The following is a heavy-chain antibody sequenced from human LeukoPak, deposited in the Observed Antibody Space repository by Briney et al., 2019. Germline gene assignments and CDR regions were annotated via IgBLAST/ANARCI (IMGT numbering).Heavy chain of an antibody. V-gene: IGHV4-34*01. D-gene: IGHD3-22*01. CDR1: GGSLSDYY. Sequence: SETLSLTCAVQGGSLSDYYWSWIRQPPGKGLEWIGEINHGGSTNYNPSLKSRVSTSVDTSKNQFSLKLSSVTAADTAVYYCARGLKHRYESRGYFLYNFDCLGQGSLVTVSS. J-gene: IGHJ4*01. CDR3: ARGLKHRYESRGYFLYNFDC. CDR2: INHGGST.